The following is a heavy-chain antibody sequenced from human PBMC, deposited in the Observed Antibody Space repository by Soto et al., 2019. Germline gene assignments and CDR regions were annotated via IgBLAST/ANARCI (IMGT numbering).Heavy chain of an antibody. D-gene: IGHD5-12*01. J-gene: IGHJ4*02. V-gene: IGHV4-30-2*01. CDR2: IYHSGST. Sequence: PSETLSLTCAVSGGSISSGGYSWSWIRQPPGKGLEWIGYIYHSGSTYYNPSLKSRVTISVDRSKNQFSLKLSSVTAADTAVYYGARGDGYNYVPIDYWGQGTLVTVSS. CDR3: ARGDGYNYVPIDY. CDR1: GGSISSGGYS.